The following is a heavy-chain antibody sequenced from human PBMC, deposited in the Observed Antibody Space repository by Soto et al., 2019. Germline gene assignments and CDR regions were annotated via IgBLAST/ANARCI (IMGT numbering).Heavy chain of an antibody. V-gene: IGHV1-46*01. CDR3: ERVRMVRGEDYYYGMDV. CDR2: INPSGGST. Sequence: GASVKVSCKASGYTFTSDYMHWVRQAPGQGLEWMGIINPSGGSTSYAQKFQGRVTMTRDTSTSTVYMELSSLRSEDTAVYYCERVRMVRGEDYYYGMDVWGQGTTVTVSS. J-gene: IGHJ6*02. D-gene: IGHD3-10*01. CDR1: GYTFTSDY.